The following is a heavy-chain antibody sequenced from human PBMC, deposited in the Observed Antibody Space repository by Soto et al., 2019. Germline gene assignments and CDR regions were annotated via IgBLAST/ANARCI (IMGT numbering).Heavy chain of an antibody. Sequence: EVQLVESGGGLVQPGGSLKLSCAASGFTFSGSAMHWVRQASGKGLEWVGRIRSKANSYATAYAASVKGRFTIPRDDSXXTXYXXMNSLKTEATAVYYCTRLKGDIVLVPAAMRPQGDYWGQGTLVTVSS. J-gene: IGHJ4*02. V-gene: IGHV3-73*01. CDR1: GFTFSGSA. D-gene: IGHD2-2*01. CDR3: TRLKGDIVLVPAAMRPQGDY. CDR2: IRSKANSYAT.